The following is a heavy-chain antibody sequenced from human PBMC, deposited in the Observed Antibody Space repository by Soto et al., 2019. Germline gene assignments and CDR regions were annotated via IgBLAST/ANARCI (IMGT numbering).Heavy chain of an antibody. D-gene: IGHD6-13*01. CDR1: GFTFSSYS. CDR2: ISSSSSYI. V-gene: IGHV3-21*01. CDR3: ASHSTTTNFYYYMDV. J-gene: IGHJ6*03. Sequence: GGSLRLSCAASGFTFSSYSMYWVRLPPGKGLEWVSAISSSSSYIFYADSVKGRFTISRDNAKNSLYLQMNSLRAEDAAVYYCASHSTTTNFYYYMDVWGKGTTVTVSS.